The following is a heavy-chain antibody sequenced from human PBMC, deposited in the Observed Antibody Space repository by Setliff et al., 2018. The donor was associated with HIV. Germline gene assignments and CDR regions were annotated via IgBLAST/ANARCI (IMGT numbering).Heavy chain of an antibody. J-gene: IGHJ4*03. D-gene: IGHD3-22*01. Sequence: ETLSLTCTVSGGSISSYYWSWIRQPPGKGLEWIGYIYYSGSTNYNPSLKSRVTISVDTSKNQFSLKLSSVTAADTAVYYCARTALHYYDSSGYLDNWGQGTLVTVSS. CDR3: ARTALHYYDSSGYLDN. CDR1: GGSISSYY. V-gene: IGHV4-59*01. CDR2: IYYSGST.